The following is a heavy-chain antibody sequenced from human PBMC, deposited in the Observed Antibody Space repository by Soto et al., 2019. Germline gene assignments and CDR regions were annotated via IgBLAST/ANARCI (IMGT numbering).Heavy chain of an antibody. CDR3: AALWFGELAFNY. Sequence: SETLSLTCSVSGYSISSGYYWGWVRQAPGKGLEWLGSVYHNGIMFHNPSFQSRVTISVDTSKNQFSLNLRSVTAADTAVYYCAALWFGELAFNYWGHGILVTVS. D-gene: IGHD3-10*01. CDR2: VYHNGIM. CDR1: GYSISSGYY. J-gene: IGHJ4*01. V-gene: IGHV4-38-2*02.